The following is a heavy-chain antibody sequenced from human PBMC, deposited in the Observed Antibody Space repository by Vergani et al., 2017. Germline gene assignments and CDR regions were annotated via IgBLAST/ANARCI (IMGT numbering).Heavy chain of an antibody. J-gene: IGHJ4*02. CDR3: ARGPYDFWSGYRMGYYFDY. V-gene: IGHV4-31*03. Sequence: QVQLQESGPGLVKPSQTLSLTCTVSGGSISSGGYYWSWIRQHPGKGLEWIGYIYYSGSTYYNPSLKSRVTISVDTSKNQFSLKLSSVTAADTAVYYCARGPYDFWSGYRMGYYFDYWGQRTLVTVSS. D-gene: IGHD3-3*01. CDR1: GGSISSGGYY. CDR2: IYYSGST.